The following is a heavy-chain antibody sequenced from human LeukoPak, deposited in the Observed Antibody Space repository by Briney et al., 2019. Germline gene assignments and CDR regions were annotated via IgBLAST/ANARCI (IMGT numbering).Heavy chain of an antibody. CDR1: GVSISSSEW. CDR3: GKTDVYFNPIDY. CDR2: IHRDGRT. D-gene: IGHD3-10*01. V-gene: IGHV4-4*02. J-gene: IGHJ4*02. Sequence: SGTLSLTCAVSGVSISSSEWWIWVRQPPGQGLEWIGEIHRDGRTRYNPSLKSRVTMSIDYSKNQFSLKVSSVTAAGTAIYYCGKTDVYFNPIDYWGPGSLVTVSS.